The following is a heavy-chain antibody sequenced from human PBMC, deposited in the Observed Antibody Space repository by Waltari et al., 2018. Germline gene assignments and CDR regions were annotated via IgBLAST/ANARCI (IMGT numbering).Heavy chain of an antibody. V-gene: IGHV3-30*18. D-gene: IGHD3-10*01. Sequence: QVQLVESGGGVVQPGRSLRLSCAASGFTFSSYGMHWVRQAPGKGLEWVAVISYDGSNKYYADSVKGRVTISRDNSKNTLYLQMNSLRAEDTAVYYCAKGTYGSGSAYPFDYWGQGTLVTVSS. J-gene: IGHJ4*02. CDR1: GFTFSSYG. CDR3: AKGTYGSGSAYPFDY. CDR2: ISYDGSNK.